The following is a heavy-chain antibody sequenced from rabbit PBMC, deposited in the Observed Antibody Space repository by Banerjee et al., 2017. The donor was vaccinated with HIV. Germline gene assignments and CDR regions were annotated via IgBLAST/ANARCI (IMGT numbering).Heavy chain of an antibody. CDR2: IYPRGGSA. Sequence: QLVESGGGLVTLGGSLKLSCKASGIDFSPFAISWVRQAPGKGLEWIAYIYPRGGSADYASWVNGRFTLSLDNAQNTVDLQMISLTAADTATYFCVRRSNNACDLWGPGTLVTVS. J-gene: IGHJ4*01. D-gene: IGHD1-1*01. CDR3: VRRSNNACDL. V-gene: IGHV1S7*01. CDR1: GIDFSPFA.